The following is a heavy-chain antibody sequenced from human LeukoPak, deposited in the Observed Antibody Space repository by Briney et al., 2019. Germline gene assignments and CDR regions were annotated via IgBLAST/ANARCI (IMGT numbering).Heavy chain of an antibody. CDR2: ISGSGGST. D-gene: IGHD2-2*02. J-gene: IGHJ6*02. CDR3: AKAVSCSSTSCYRSYGMDV. V-gene: IGHV3-23*01. CDR1: GFTFSSYG. Sequence: GESLRLSCAASGFTFSSYGMSWVRQAPGKGLEWVSGISGSGGSTYYADSVKGRFTISRDNSKNTLYLQMNSLRAEDTAVYYCAKAVSCSSTSCYRSYGMDVWGQGTTVTVSS.